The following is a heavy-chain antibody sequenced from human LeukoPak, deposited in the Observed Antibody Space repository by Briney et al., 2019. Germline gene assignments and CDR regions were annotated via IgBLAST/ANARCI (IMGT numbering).Heavy chain of an antibody. Sequence: PGGSLRLSCAASGFSVSSNYMSWVRQAPGKGLEWVSVIYSGGYTYYADSVKGRFTISRDNSKNTVYLQMNSLRAEDTAIYYCARDEAFDIWGQVTMDTVSS. V-gene: IGHV3-53*01. J-gene: IGHJ3*02. CDR2: IYSGGYT. CDR3: ARDEAFDI. CDR1: GFSVSSNY.